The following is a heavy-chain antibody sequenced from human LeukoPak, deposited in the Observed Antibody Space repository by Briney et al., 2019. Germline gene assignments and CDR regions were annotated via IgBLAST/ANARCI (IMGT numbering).Heavy chain of an antibody. V-gene: IGHV4-39*01. D-gene: IGHD3-10*01. CDR2: IYYSGST. CDR1: GGSISSSSYY. J-gene: IGHJ4*02. CDR3: ASNPMVRGVIIH. Sequence: SETLSLTCTVSGGSISSSSYYWGWIRQPPGKGLEWIGSIYYSGSTYYNPSLKSRVIISVDTSKNQFSLKLSSVTAADTAVYYCASNPMVRGVIIHWGQGTLVTVSS.